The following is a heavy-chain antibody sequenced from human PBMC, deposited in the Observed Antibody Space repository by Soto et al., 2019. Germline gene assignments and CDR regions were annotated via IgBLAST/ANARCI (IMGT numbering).Heavy chain of an antibody. D-gene: IGHD2-2*01. V-gene: IGHV4-31*03. CDR3: AKLSCTSSTCYFPGWFDP. J-gene: IGHJ5*02. CDR2: VYYSGSS. Sequence: PSETLSLTCTVSGDSISGVASFWSWIRQPPGKGLEWIANVYYSGSSYYNPSLKSRLTISVDTTKNQFSLQLKSMTAADTAVYYCAKLSCTSSTCYFPGWFDPWGQGTLVTVSS. CDR1: GDSISGVASF.